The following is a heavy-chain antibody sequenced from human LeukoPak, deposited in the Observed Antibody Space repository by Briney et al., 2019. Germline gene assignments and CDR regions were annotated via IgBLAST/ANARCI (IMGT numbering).Heavy chain of an antibody. CDR1: GYTLTGYY. CDR2: INPNSGGT. D-gene: IGHD5-18*01. V-gene: IGHV1-2*06. Sequence: ASVKVSGKASGYTLTGYYMHWVRQAPGQGLEWMGRINPNSGGTNYAQKFQGRVTMTRDTSISTAYMELSRLRSDDTAVYYCARSGYSYADYYYYYYMDVWGKGTTVTVSS. CDR3: ARSGYSYADYYYYYYMDV. J-gene: IGHJ6*03.